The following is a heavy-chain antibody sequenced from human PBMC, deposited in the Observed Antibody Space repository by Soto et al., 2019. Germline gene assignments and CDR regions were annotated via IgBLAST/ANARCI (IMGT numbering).Heavy chain of an antibody. Sequence: ASVKVSCKASGGTFSNAAITWVRQAPGQGLEWLGRIIPIFGTANYAQKFQGRVTITADESTTTAYMELSSLRSDDTAVYYCAKDGGREGYFGNWFDPWGQGTLVTVSS. J-gene: IGHJ5*02. CDR1: GGTFSNAA. D-gene: IGHD2-15*01. CDR3: AKDGGREGYFGNWFDP. V-gene: IGHV1-69*13. CDR2: IIPIFGTA.